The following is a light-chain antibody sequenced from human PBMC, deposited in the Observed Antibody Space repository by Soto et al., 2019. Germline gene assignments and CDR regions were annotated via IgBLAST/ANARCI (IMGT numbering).Light chain of an antibody. CDR1: SSDVGNNNY. Sequence: QSALTQPASVSGSPGPSITISCTGTSSDVGNNNYVSWYQQNPGKAPKVMICDVTNRPSGVSNRFSGSKSGNTASLTISGLQAEDEADYYCSSFTGSSYVFGTGTKLTVL. V-gene: IGLV2-14*01. CDR3: SSFTGSSYV. CDR2: DVT. J-gene: IGLJ1*01.